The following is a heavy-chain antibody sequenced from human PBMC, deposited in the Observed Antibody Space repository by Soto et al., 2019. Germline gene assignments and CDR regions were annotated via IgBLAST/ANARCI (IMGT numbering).Heavy chain of an antibody. J-gene: IGHJ4*02. V-gene: IGHV4-39*01. D-gene: IGHD5-18*01. CDR2: IYYSGNT. CDR3: AGRYGSCFDY. CDR1: GGSISSNSHY. Sequence: PSETLSLTCTVSGGSISSNSHYWGWIRQPPGKGLEWIGSIYYSGNTYYNSSLKSRVTISVDTSKNQFSLKLSSVTAADTAVYYCAGRYGSCFDYWGQGTLVTVSS.